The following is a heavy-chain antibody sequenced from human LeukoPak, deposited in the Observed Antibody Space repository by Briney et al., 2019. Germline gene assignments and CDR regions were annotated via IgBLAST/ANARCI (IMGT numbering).Heavy chain of an antibody. J-gene: IGHJ4*02. V-gene: IGHV3-48*01. CDR1: GFAFSDYN. D-gene: IGHD1-26*01. CDR3: ARDRRYSGSFYVRWGQFFDY. CDR2: ISSSSSTI. Sequence: GGSLRLSCAASGFAFSDYNMNWVRQSPGKGLEWVSYISSSSSTIYYADSVKGRFTISRDNAKNSLYLQMNSLRAEDTAVYYCARDRRYSGSFYVRWGQFFDYWGQGTLVTVSS.